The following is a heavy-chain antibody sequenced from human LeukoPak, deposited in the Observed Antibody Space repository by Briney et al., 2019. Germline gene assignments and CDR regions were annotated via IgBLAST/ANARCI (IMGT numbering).Heavy chain of an antibody. J-gene: IGHJ4*02. CDR1: GGSISSSNW. V-gene: IGHV4-4*02. CDR2: IYHSGST. CDR3: AVGYYDILTGYVH. Sequence: PSGILSLTCAVSGGSISSSNWWSWVRQPPGKGLEWIGEIYHSGSTNYNPSLKSRVTISVDKSKNQFSLKLSSVTAADTAVYYCAVGYYDILTGYVHWGQGTLVTVSS. D-gene: IGHD3-9*01.